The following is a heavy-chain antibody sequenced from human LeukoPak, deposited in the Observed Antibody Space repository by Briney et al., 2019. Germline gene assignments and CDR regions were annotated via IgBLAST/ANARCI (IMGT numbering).Heavy chain of an antibody. CDR1: GGSFSGYY. CDR2: INHSGGT. Sequence: SETLSLTCAVYGGSFSGYYWSWIRQPPGKGLEWIGEINHSGGTNYNPSLKSRVTISVDTSKNQFSLKLSSVTAADTAVYYCARGRYYGSGSYSPFRYWGQGTLVTVSS. J-gene: IGHJ4*02. CDR3: ARGRYYGSGSYSPFRY. V-gene: IGHV4-34*01. D-gene: IGHD3-10*01.